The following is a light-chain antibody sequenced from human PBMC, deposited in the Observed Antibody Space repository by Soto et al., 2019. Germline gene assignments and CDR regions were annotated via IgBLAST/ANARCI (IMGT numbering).Light chain of an antibody. V-gene: IGKV1-39*01. CDR1: QSISTY. J-gene: IGKJ4*01. CDR2: AAS. Sequence: DIQMTQAPDSLSASVAHTVTITFRSSQSISTYLNWYQQKPGKAPELLIYAASSRQSGVPLRFTGSGSGTDFTFTIISLQPDDSATYFCQQSYTTPPPFGGGTKVDIK. CDR3: QQSYTTPPP.